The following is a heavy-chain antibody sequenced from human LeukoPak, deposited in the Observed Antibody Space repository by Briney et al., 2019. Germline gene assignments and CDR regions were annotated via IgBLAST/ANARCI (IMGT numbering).Heavy chain of an antibody. V-gene: IGHV4-30-2*01. D-gene: IGHD1-26*01. CDR1: GGSISSGGYS. J-gene: IGHJ5*02. CDR2: IYHSGST. CDR3: ARAPSGYNWFDP. Sequence: SQTLSLTCAVSGGSISSGGYSWSWIRQPPGKGLEWIGYIYHSGSTYYNPSLKSRVTISVDRSKNQFSLKLSSVTAADTAVYYCARAPSGYNWFDPWGQGTLVTVSS.